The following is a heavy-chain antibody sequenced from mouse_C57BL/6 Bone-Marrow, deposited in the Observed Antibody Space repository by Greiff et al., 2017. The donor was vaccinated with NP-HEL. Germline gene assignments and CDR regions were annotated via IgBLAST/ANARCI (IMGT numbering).Heavy chain of an antibody. D-gene: IGHD1-3*01. J-gene: IGHJ4*01. Sequence: EVMLVESGGGLVQPGGSLKLSCAASGFTFSDYGMAWVRQAPRKGPEWVAFISNLAYSIYYADTVTGRFTISSENAKYTLYLEMSSLRSTATDMYYCARESGYYSMAYWGQGTSVTVSS. V-gene: IGHV5-15*04. CDR1: GFTFSDYG. CDR2: ISNLAYSI. CDR3: ARESGYYSMAY.